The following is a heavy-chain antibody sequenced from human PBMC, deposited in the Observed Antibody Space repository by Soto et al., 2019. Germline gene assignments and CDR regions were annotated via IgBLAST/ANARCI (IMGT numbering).Heavy chain of an antibody. CDR2: IYHSGST. V-gene: IGHV4-4*02. D-gene: IGHD2-15*01. J-gene: IGHJ5*02. Sequence: QVQLQESGPGLVKPSGTLSLTCAVSGGSISSSNWWSWVRQPPGKGLKWIGEIYHSGSTNYNPSLKSRVTISVNKSKNHCSLKLSSVTAADTAVYYCARDLGYCSGGSCYAWFDPWGQGTLVTVSS. CDR1: GGSISSSNW. CDR3: ARDLGYCSGGSCYAWFDP.